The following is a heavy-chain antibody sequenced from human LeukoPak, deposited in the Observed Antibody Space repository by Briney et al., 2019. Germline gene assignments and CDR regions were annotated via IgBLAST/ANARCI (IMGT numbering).Heavy chain of an antibody. CDR2: ISSSSSTI. D-gene: IGHD1-26*01. J-gene: IGHJ4*02. V-gene: IGHV3-48*01. Sequence: GGSLRLSCAASGFTFSSYSMNWVRQAPGKGLEWVSYISSSSSTIYYADSVKGRFTISRDNAKNSLYLRMNSLRAEDTAVYYCARGSGSYLTPFDYWGQGTLVTVSS. CDR1: GFTFSSYS. CDR3: ARGSGSYLTPFDY.